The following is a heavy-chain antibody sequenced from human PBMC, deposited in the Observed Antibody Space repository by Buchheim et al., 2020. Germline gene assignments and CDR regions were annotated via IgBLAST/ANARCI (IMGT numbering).Heavy chain of an antibody. CDR2: ITSSGTTI. D-gene: IGHD3-22*01. V-gene: IGHV3-48*03. CDR1: GFTFSSYE. J-gene: IGHJ4*02. Sequence: EVQLVESGGGLVQPGGSLRLSCAASGFTFSSYEMNWVRQAPGKGLEWVSYITSSGTTIYYADSVKGRFTISRDNAKNSLYLQMNSLRVEDTAVYYCASLDSSGSPFYFDYWGQGTL. CDR3: ASLDSSGSPFYFDY.